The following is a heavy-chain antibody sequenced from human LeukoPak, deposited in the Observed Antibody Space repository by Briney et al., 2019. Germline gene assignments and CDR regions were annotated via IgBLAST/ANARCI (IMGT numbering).Heavy chain of an antibody. CDR3: ARKGGYGLDFDY. V-gene: IGHV3-11*04. CDR1: GFTFSDYY. CDR2: ISSSGSTI. J-gene: IGHJ4*02. Sequence: PGGSLRLSCAASGFTFSDYYLTWIRQAPGKGLEWVSYISSSGSTIYYAEFVKGRFTISRDNAKNSLYLQMNSLRAEDTAVYYCARKGGYGLDFDYWGQGTLVTVSS. D-gene: IGHD5-18*01.